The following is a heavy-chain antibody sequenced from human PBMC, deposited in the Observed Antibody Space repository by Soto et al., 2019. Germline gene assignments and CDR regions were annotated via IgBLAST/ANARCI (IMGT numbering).Heavy chain of an antibody. D-gene: IGHD2-2*01. J-gene: IGHJ6*03. CDR1: GYSFSTYA. V-gene: IGHV1-3*01. Sequence: QVHLVQSGAEVKKPGASVKVSCKASGYSFSTYAMNWVRQAPGQGLEWMGWIHGDNGNTKYSQKFQGRVTITRDTSASTFTSYMELSSLRSAATGVYDCAREPVRHQLPQELDMDVWGEGTTVTVSS. CDR2: IHGDNGNT. CDR3: AREPVRHQLPQELDMDV.